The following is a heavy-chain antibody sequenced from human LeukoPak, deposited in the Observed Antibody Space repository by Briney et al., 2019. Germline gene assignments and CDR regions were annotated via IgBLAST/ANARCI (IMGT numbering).Heavy chain of an antibody. CDR1: GGSISSGGYY. J-gene: IGHJ4*02. Sequence: SQTLSLTCTVSGGSISSGGYYWSWIRQHPGKGLEWIGYIYYSGSTYYNPSLKSRVTISVDTSKNQFSRKLSSVTAADTAVYYCARLYFDSTYYFDYWGQGTLVTVSS. CDR2: IYYSGST. CDR3: ARLYFDSTYYFDY. D-gene: IGHD3-9*01. V-gene: IGHV4-31*03.